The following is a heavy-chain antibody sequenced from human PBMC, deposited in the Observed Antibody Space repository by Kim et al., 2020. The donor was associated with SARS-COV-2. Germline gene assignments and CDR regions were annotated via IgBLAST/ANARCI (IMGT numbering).Heavy chain of an antibody. Sequence: YYNPSLKSRVTRSVDTSNNQFSLKLSSVTAADTAVYYGARSYDCWSGYYGYWGQGTLVTVSS. J-gene: IGHJ4*02. CDR3: ARSYDCWSGYYGY. D-gene: IGHD3-3*01. V-gene: IGHV4-31*02.